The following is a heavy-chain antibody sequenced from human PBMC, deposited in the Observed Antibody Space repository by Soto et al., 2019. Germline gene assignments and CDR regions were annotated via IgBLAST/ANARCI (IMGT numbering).Heavy chain of an antibody. J-gene: IGHJ3*02. CDR1: GFTFSSYS. CDR3: ARTGAKVDAFDI. D-gene: IGHD7-27*01. Sequence: EVQLVESGGGLVKPGGSLRLSCAASGFTFSSYSMNWVRQAPGKGLEWVSSISSSSSYIYYADSVKGRFTISRDNAKNSRYLQMNSLRAEDTAVYYCARTGAKVDAFDIWGQGTMVTVSS. V-gene: IGHV3-21*01. CDR2: ISSSSSYI.